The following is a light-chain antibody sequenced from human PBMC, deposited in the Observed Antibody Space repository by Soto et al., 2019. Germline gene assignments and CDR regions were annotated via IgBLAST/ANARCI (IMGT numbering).Light chain of an antibody. V-gene: IGKV1-5*01. Sequence: DIQMTQSPSTLSASVGDRVTITCRASQSINNRLAWYQQKPGKAPKLLIFDASSLESGVPSRFSGSGSGTEFTLTISSLQPDDFATYYCQQYNSYSWTFGQGTKVDIK. J-gene: IGKJ1*01. CDR2: DAS. CDR1: QSINNR. CDR3: QQYNSYSWT.